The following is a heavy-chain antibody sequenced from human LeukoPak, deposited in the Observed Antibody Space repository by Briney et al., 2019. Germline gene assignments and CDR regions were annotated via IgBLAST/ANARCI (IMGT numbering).Heavy chain of an antibody. J-gene: IGHJ4*02. CDR1: GFSFSNYV. D-gene: IGHD5-12*01. Sequence: GGSLRLSCAASGFSFSNYVMSWVRQVPGKGLEWVSGLSGSGGDTYYADSVKGRFTISRDNSKNTLYLQMNSLRAEDTAVYYCARVYGPGGYDDWGQGTQVTVSS. CDR2: LSGSGGDT. V-gene: IGHV3-23*01. CDR3: ARVYGPGGYDD.